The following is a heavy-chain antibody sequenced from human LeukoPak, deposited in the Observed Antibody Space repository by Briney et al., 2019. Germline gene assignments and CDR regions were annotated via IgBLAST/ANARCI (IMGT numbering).Heavy chain of an antibody. V-gene: IGHV1-8*01. D-gene: IGHD5-18*01. CDR2: MNPNSGNT. Sequence: ASVKVSCKASGYTFTSYDINWERQATGQGLEWMGWMNPNSGNTSYAQKFQGRVTMTRNTSITTAYMELSSLRSEDTAVYYCARGPHAPIQLWLPALGAMGYYYYYYGMDVWGQGTTVTVSS. CDR3: ARGPHAPIQLWLPALGAMGYYYYYYGMDV. CDR1: GYTFTSYD. J-gene: IGHJ6*02.